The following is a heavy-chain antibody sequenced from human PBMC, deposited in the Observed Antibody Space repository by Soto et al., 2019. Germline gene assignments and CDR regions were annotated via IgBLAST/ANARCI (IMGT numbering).Heavy chain of an antibody. V-gene: IGHV1-69*12. J-gene: IGHJ6*02. CDR2: IIPIFPTP. CDR1: GGTFRTNA. Sequence: QVQLVQSGAEVKKPGSSVKISCKASGGTFRTNAFSWVRQAPGQGLEWMGGIIPIFPTPDYPQKFQGRVTITADEATTTTYMELSSLRSEDTATYYCAKDKDRQQLGGNYYYIMYVWGQGTTVTVSS. D-gene: IGHD3-10*01. CDR3: AKDKDRQQLGGNYYYIMYV.